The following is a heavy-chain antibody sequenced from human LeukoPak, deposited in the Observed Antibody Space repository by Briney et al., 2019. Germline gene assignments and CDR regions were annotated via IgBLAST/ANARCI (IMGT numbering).Heavy chain of an antibody. D-gene: IGHD1-26*01. Sequence: SETLSLTCTVSGGSISSYYWSWIQQPPGKGLEWIGYIYYSGSTNYNPSLKSRVTISVDTSKNQFSLKLSSVTAADTAVYYCARGATASYFDYWGQGTLVTVSS. CDR1: GGSISSYY. CDR2: IYYSGST. CDR3: ARGATASYFDY. J-gene: IGHJ4*02. V-gene: IGHV4-59*01.